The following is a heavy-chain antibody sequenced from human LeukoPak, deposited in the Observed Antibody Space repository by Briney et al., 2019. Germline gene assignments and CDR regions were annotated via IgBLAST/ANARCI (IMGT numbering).Heavy chain of an antibody. V-gene: IGHV3-7*01. CDR1: GSKFAKYW. D-gene: IGHD3-10*01. J-gene: IGHJ4*02. Sequence: GGSLGLSCGASGSKFAKYWMTWVRQVPGKGLEWVASINEDGSETYYEDFVEGRFVISRDNAEYSLSLQMNSLRGDDMAVYYCASLWFGGLWGQGALVTVSS. CDR2: INEDGSET. CDR3: ASLWFGGL.